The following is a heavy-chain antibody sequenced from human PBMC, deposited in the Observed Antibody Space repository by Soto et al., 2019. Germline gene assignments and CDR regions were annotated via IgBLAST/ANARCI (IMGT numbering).Heavy chain of an antibody. CDR3: ARGSNIVVVVAATGWYYYGMDV. J-gene: IGHJ6*02. CDR2: SIPIFGTA. Sequence: QVQLVQSGAEVKKPGSSVKVSCKASGGTFSSYAISWVRQAPGQGLEWMGGSIPIFGTANYAQKFQGRVTITADESTSPAYMELNSLRSEDTAVYYCARGSNIVVVVAATGWYYYGMDVWGQGTTVTVSS. V-gene: IGHV1-69*01. CDR1: GGTFSSYA. D-gene: IGHD2-15*01.